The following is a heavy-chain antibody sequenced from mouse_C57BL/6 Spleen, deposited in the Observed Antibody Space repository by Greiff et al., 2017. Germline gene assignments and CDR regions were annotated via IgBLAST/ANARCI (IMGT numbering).Heavy chain of an antibody. D-gene: IGHD1-1*01. CDR2: IDPSDSYT. CDR3: ARREVTTDAMDY. V-gene: IGHV1-69*01. Sequence: QVQLKQPGAELVMPGASVKLSCKASGYTFTSYWMHWVKQRPGQGLEWIGEIDPSDSYTNYNQKFKGKSTLTVDKSSSTAYMQLSSLTSEDSAVYYCARREVTTDAMDYWGQGTSVTVSS. CDR1: GYTFTSYW. J-gene: IGHJ4*01.